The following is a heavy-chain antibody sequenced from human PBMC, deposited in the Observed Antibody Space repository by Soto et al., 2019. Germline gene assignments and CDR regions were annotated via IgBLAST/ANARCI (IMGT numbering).Heavy chain of an antibody. Sequence: EVQLLESGGGLVQPGGSLRLSCAASGFTFSTSAMSWVRQAPGKGLEWVSSISGSGVSTYSADSVKGRFTISRDNSKNTLNLQINSLRAEDTAVYYCAKRIDQQLAAPSFDSWGQGTLVTVSS. CDR2: ISGSGVST. CDR3: AKRIDQQLAAPSFDS. CDR1: GFTFSTSA. D-gene: IGHD6-13*01. J-gene: IGHJ4*02. V-gene: IGHV3-23*01.